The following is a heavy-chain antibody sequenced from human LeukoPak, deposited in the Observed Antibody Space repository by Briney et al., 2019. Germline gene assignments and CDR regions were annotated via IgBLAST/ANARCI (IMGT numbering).Heavy chain of an antibody. V-gene: IGHV3-30-3*01. Sequence: PGGSLRLSCAASGFTFSSYAVHWVRQAPGKGLEWVAVISYDGSNKYYADSVKGRFTISRDNSKNTLYLQMNSLRAEDTAVYYCANRNYYLDSWGQGTLVTVSS. CDR2: ISYDGSNK. J-gene: IGHJ4*02. CDR1: GFTFSSYA. CDR3: ANRNYYLDS.